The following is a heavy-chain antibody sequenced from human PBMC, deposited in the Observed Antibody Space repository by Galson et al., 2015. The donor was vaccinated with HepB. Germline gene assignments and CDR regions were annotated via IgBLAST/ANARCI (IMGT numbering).Heavy chain of an antibody. D-gene: IGHD2/OR15-2a*01. CDR2: IWYDGNNK. CDR3: ANGLWQKYYFDY. Sequence: SLRLSCAASGFIFSSYGMHWVRQAPGKGLEWMAVIWYDGNNKNYADSVKDRFTISRDNSKNTLYLQMNSLRAEDTAVYYCANGLWQKYYFDYWGQGTLVTVSS. V-gene: IGHV3-33*06. J-gene: IGHJ4*02. CDR1: GFIFSSYG.